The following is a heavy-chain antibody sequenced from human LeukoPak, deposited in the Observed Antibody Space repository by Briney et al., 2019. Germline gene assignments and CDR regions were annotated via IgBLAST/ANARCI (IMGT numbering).Heavy chain of an antibody. CDR1: GGSMSSYY. D-gene: IGHD3-3*01. CDR2: IYHSGST. V-gene: IGHV4-59*01. CDR3: ARSYDFWSGADAFDI. Sequence: SETLSLMCTVCGGSMSSYYWIWIRQPPGKGLEWIGYIYHSGSTNYNPSLKSRVTISVDTSKNQFSLKLSSVTAADTAVYYCARSYDFWSGADAFDIWGQGTMVTVSS. J-gene: IGHJ3*02.